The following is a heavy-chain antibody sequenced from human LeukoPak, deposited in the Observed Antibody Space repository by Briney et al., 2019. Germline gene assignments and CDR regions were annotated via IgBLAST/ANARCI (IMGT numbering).Heavy chain of an antibody. D-gene: IGHD2-15*01. V-gene: IGHV4-4*02. CDR1: GESISSSHW. Sequence: SETLSLSCAVSGESISSSHWGSWVRQSRRKGLEWIGEIYHSGNTNYNPSLKSRVAISLDKSSNQFSLRLMSVTAADTAVYYCARESSVTATYWGQGTLVIVSS. J-gene: IGHJ4*02. CDR3: ARESSVTATY. CDR2: IYHSGNT.